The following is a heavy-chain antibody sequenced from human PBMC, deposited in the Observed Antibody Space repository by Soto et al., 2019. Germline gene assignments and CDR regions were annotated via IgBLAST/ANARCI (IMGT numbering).Heavy chain of an antibody. D-gene: IGHD3-22*01. J-gene: IGHJ1*01. V-gene: IGHV3-23*01. Sequence: GGSVRLSCAASGFTFSSYAMSWVRQAPGKGLEWVSAISGSGGSTYYADSVKGRFTISRDNSKNTLYLQMNSLRAEDTAVYYCAKPRRVQYYYDSSGYPEYFQHWGQGTLVTVSS. CDR1: GFTFSSYA. CDR3: AKPRRVQYYYDSSGYPEYFQH. CDR2: ISGSGGST.